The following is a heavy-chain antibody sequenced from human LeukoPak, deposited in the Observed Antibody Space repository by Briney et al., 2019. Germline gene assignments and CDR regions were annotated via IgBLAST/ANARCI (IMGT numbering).Heavy chain of an antibody. CDR2: TNPNSGGT. D-gene: IGHD6-13*01. Sequence: ASVKVSCKASGYTFTGYFMHWVRQAPGQGLEWMGWTNPNSGGTNYAQKFQGGVTMTRDTSISTAYMELRRLRYDDTAVYYCATAVIVAVFGDAFDIWGQGTLVTVSS. V-gene: IGHV1-2*02. CDR1: GYTFTGYF. J-gene: IGHJ3*02. CDR3: ATAVIVAVFGDAFDI.